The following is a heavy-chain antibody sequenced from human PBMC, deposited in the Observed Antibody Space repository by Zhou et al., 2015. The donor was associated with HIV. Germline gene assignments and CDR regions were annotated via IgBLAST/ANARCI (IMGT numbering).Heavy chain of an antibody. D-gene: IGHD2-15*01. CDR1: GGTFSSYA. J-gene: IGHJ6*02. CDR2: IIPIFGTA. V-gene: IGHV1-69*01. CDR3: ARAGESCSGGSCYYYYYGYGRR. Sequence: QVQLVQSGAEVKKPGSSVKVSCKASGGTFSSYAISWVRQAPGQGLEWMGGIIPIFGTANYAQKFQGRVTITADESTSTAYMELSSLRSEDTAVYYCARAGESCSGGSCYYYYYGYGRRGAEGTTVTVSS.